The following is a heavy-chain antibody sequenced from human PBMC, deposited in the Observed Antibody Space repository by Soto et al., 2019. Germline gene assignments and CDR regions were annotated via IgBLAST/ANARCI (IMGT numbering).Heavy chain of an antibody. V-gene: IGHV3-74*01. Sequence: PGGSLRLSWAASGFILSNYWMHWVRQAPGKGLVWVSRVKSDGSSIDYADSVKGRFTISRDNAKNTLYLQMNSLRAEDTAVYYCVSEADESSGSLDYYGMDVWGKGTTVTVSS. D-gene: IGHD3-22*01. CDR1: GFILSNYW. CDR3: VSEADESSGSLDYYGMDV. J-gene: IGHJ6*04. CDR2: VKSDGSSI.